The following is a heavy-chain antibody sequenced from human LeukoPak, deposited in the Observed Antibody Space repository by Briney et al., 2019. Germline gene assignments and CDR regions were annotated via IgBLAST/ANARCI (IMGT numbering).Heavy chain of an antibody. V-gene: IGHV3-48*04. D-gene: IGHD3-3*01. CDR1: GFTFSDYS. Sequence: SGGSLRLSCIASGFTFSDYSMNWVRQAPGKGLEWVSYISSGGSTIYYADSVKGRFTISRDNAKNSLYLQTNSLRAEDTAVYYCARGNDFWNGYYYFDYWGQGTLVTVSS. J-gene: IGHJ4*02. CDR3: ARGNDFWNGYYYFDY. CDR2: ISSGGSTI.